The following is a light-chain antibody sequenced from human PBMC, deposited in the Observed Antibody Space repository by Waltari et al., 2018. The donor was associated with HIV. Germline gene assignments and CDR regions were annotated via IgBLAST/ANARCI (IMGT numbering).Light chain of an antibody. CDR2: GSS. CDR1: GTVSSY. CDR3: QQYGTSPPWYT. V-gene: IGKV3-20*01. J-gene: IGKJ2*01. Sequence: EMVLPQSPGTLTLSPGGRASLSLRARGTVSSYIAWSQQKPGQAPRHPIYGSSSRAAVVPDRFSGSASGADFTLTISSLDAEDSAVYVCQQYGTSPPWYTFGQGTKLQIK.